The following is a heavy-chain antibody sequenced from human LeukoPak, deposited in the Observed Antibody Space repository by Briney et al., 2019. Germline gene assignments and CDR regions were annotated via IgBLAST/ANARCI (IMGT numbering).Heavy chain of an antibody. Sequence: PSETLSLTCTVSGGSISSGGYYWSWIRQHPGKGLEWIGYIYYSGSTYYNPSLKSRVTISVDTSKNQFSLKLSSVTAADTAVYYCARDLVHRSSGMDVWGQGTTVTVSS. D-gene: IGHD3-22*01. CDR2: IYYSGST. CDR1: GGSISSGGYY. V-gene: IGHV4-31*03. CDR3: ARDLVHRSSGMDV. J-gene: IGHJ6*02.